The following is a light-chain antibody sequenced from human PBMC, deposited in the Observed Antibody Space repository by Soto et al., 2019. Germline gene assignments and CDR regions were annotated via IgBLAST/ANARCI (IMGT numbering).Light chain of an antibody. CDR1: QVTNSV. CDR3: QQADSYPST. Sequence: AIQLTQSPSSLSASVGDRVAITCRASQVTNSVLAWYQQKPGKAPKLLISAASSLQTGVPSRFSGSGSATDFTLTINSLQPEDFATYYCQQADSYPSTFGGGTKVEI. CDR2: AAS. V-gene: IGKV1-13*02. J-gene: IGKJ4*01.